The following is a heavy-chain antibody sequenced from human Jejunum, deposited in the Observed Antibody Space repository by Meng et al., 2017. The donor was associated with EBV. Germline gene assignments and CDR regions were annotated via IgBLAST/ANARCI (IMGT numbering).Heavy chain of an antibody. CDR3: ARELTAAAGNWFDS. Sequence: VVVVDVGGGLVQAGGSLRLSCAASGFTFSNDAMSWVRQAPGKGLEWVSAISGPGGSTYYADSVKGRFTISRDNSNNFLYLQMNSLRVEDTAVYYCARELTAAAGNWFDSWGQGTLVTVSS. D-gene: IGHD6-13*01. CDR1: GFTFSNDA. J-gene: IGHJ5*01. CDR2: ISGPGGST. V-gene: IGHV3-23*04.